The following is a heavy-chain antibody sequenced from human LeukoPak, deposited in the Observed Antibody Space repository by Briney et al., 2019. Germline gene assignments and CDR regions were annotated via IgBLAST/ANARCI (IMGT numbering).Heavy chain of an antibody. V-gene: IGHV3-48*04. CDR3: AREPNGYNSSPFDY. J-gene: IGHJ4*02. CDR2: ISSSSSTI. Sequence: GGSLRLSCAASGFTFSSYSMNWVRQAPGKGLEWVSYISSSSSTIYYTDSVKGRFTISRDNAKNSLYLQTNSLRAEDTAVYYCAREPNGYNSSPFDYWGQGTLVTVSS. CDR1: GFTFSSYS. D-gene: IGHD6-13*01.